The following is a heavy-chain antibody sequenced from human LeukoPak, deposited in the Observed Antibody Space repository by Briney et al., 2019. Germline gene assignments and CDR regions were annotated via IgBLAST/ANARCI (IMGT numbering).Heavy chain of an antibody. CDR2: ISYDGSNK. V-gene: IGHV3-30*18. D-gene: IGHD2-2*01. J-gene: IGHJ6*02. CDR3: AKGLFCSSTSCYLFSHYGMDV. CDR1: GFTFRNYG. Sequence: PGGSLRLSCAASGFTFRNYGMHWVRQAPGKGLEWVAVISYDGSNKYYADSVKGRFTISRDNSKNTLYLQMNSLRAEDTAVYYCAKGLFCSSTSCYLFSHYGMDVWGQGTTVTVSS.